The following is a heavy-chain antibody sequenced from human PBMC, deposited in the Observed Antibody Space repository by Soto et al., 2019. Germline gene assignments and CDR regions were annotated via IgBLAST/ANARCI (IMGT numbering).Heavy chain of an antibody. V-gene: IGHV4-39*01. CDR3: ARHDYGGFGL. D-gene: IGHD4-17*01. CDR2: IYYSGST. J-gene: IGHJ4*02. CDR1: GGSISRSSYY. Sequence: SETLSLTCTVSGGSISRSSYYWGWIRQPPGKGLEWIGSIYYSGSTYYNPSLKSRVTISVDTSKNQFSLKLSSVTAAGTAVYYCARHDYGGFGLWGQGTLVT.